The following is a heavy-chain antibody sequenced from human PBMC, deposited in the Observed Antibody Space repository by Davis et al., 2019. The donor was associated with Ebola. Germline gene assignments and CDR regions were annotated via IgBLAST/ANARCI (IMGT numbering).Heavy chain of an antibody. J-gene: IGHJ5*02. V-gene: IGHV1-18*01. CDR2: ISAYNGNT. CDR3: ARVITMIVAGSWFDP. Sequence: ASVKVSCKASGGTFSSYAISWVRQAPGQGLEWMGWISAYNGNTNYAQKLQGRVTMTTDTSTSTAYMELRSLRSDDTTVYYCARVITMIVAGSWFDPWGQGTLVTVSS. D-gene: IGHD3-22*01. CDR1: GGTFSSYA.